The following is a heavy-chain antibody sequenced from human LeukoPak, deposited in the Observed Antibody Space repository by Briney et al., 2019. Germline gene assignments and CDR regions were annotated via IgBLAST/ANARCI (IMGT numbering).Heavy chain of an antibody. CDR2: INPNSGGT. V-gene: IGHV1-2*02. CDR1: GYTFTGYY. J-gene: IGHJ6*02. D-gene: IGHD6-13*01. CDR3: ARGRWGSSDHYYYYYGMDV. Sequence: ASVKVSCKASGYTFTGYYMHWVRQAPGQGLEWMGWINPNSGGTNYAQKFQGRVTMTRDTSISTAYMELSRLRSDDTAVYYCARGRWGSSDHYYYYYGMDVWGQGTTVTVSS.